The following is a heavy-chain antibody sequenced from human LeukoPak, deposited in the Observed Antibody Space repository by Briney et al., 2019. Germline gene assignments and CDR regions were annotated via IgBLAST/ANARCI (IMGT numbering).Heavy chain of an antibody. CDR3: ARAGFYGGERFDY. Sequence: SETLSLTCTVSGGSISSYYWSWIRQPPGKGQEWIGYIYYSGSTNYNPSLKSRVTISVDTSKNQFSLKLSSVTAADTAVYYCARAGFYGGERFDYWGQGTLVTVSS. D-gene: IGHD4-23*01. CDR1: GGSISSYY. V-gene: IGHV4-59*01. J-gene: IGHJ4*02. CDR2: IYYSGST.